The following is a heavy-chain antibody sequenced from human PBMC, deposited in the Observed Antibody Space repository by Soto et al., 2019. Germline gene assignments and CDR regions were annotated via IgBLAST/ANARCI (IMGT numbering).Heavy chain of an antibody. Sequence: VASVKVSCKASGYTFTSYGISWVRQAPGQGLEWMGWISAYNGNTNYAQKLQGRVTMTTDTSTSTAYMELRSLRSDDTAVYYCVMSIAASIQHWGQGTLVTVSS. V-gene: IGHV1-18*01. CDR1: GYTFTSYG. CDR2: ISAYNGNT. CDR3: VMSIAASIQH. J-gene: IGHJ1*01. D-gene: IGHD6-6*01.